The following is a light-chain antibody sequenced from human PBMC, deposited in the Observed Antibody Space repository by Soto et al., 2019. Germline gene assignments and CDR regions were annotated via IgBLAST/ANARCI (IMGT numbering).Light chain of an antibody. J-gene: IGKJ4*01. CDR3: QQRSNWPPLT. CDR1: QSVSSY. CDR2: AAS. V-gene: IGKV3-11*01. Sequence: EIVWTQSPATLSLSPGERATLSCRASQSVSSYLARYQQKPGQAPRLLIYAASNRATGIPARFSGSGSGTDFTLNISSLEPEDFAGYYGQQRSNWPPLTFGGGTKVEIK.